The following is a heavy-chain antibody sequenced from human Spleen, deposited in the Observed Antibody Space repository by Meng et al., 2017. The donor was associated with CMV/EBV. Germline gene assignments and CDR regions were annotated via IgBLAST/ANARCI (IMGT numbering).Heavy chain of an antibody. CDR1: GFTFSNSA. D-gene: IGHD6-13*01. Sequence: GESLKISCAASGFTFSNSAMTWVRQAPGKGLEWVSSISGSGDSTYYADSVKGRLTISRDNSKNTLYLQINSLRAEDTALYYCAKMRSSNWDDAFDIWGQGTMVTVSS. J-gene: IGHJ3*02. V-gene: IGHV3-23*01. CDR2: ISGSGDST. CDR3: AKMRSSNWDDAFDI.